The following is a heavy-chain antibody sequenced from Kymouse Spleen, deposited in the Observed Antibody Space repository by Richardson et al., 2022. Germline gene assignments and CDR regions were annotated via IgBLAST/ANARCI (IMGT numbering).Heavy chain of an antibody. J-gene: IGHJ6*02. D-gene: IGHD3-10*01. Sequence: QVQLVESGGGVVQPGRSLRLSCAASGFTFSSYGMHWVRQAPGKGLEWVAVIWYDGSNKYYADSVKGRFTISRDNSKNTLYLQMNSLRAEDTAVYYCARVTMVRGVIYGMDVWGQGTTVTVSS. CDR2: IWYDGSNK. V-gene: IGHV3-33*01. CDR1: GFTFSSYG. CDR3: ARVTMVRGVIYGMDV.